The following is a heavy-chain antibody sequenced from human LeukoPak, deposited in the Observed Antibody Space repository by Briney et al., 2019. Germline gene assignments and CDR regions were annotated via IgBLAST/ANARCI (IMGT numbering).Heavy chain of an antibody. V-gene: IGHV4-34*01. J-gene: IGHJ4*02. CDR1: GGSFSGYY. Sequence: SETLSLTCAVYGGSFSGYYWSWIRQPPGKGLEWIGEINHSGSTNYNPSLKSRVTISVDTSKNQFSLKLSSVTAADTAVYYCARGEYSSGWYSYWGQGTLVTVSS. D-gene: IGHD6-19*01. CDR2: INHSGST. CDR3: ARGEYSSGWYSY.